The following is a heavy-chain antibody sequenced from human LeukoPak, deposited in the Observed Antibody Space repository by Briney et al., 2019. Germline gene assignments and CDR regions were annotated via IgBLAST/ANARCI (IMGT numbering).Heavy chain of an antibody. J-gene: IGHJ4*02. V-gene: IGHV3-23*01. CDR1: GFTFSNYA. D-gene: IGHD3-22*01. CDR3: AKDLYYDSSGYTFDY. CDR2: ITGSGGGT. Sequence: GGSLRLSCAASGFTFSNYAMSWVRQAPGKGLEWVSAITGSGGGTYYADSVKGRFTISRDNSKNTLYLQMNSLRAEDTAVYYCAKDLYYDSSGYTFDYWGQGTLVTVSS.